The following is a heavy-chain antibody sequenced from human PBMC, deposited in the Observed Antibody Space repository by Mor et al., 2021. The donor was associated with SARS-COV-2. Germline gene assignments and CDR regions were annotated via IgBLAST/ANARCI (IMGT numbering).Heavy chain of an antibody. J-gene: IGHJ4*02. V-gene: IGHV5-51*01. CDR2: IYPGDSDT. Sequence: GLEWMGIIYPGDSDTTYSPSFEGQVTISADQSITTAYLQWSSLKASDSAIFYCVRRRGAIPFDYWGQGSLVTVSS. D-gene: IGHD3-10*01. CDR3: VRRRGAIPFDY.